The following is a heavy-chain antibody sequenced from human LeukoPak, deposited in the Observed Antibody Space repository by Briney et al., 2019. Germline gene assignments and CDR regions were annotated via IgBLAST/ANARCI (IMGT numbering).Heavy chain of an antibody. CDR1: EFTLSTYV. D-gene: IGHD4-17*01. CDR3: ARDCDYGNTSHLRCF. CDR2: IHYKWT. Sequence: PGGSLRLSCAAPEFTLSTYVTTWGRQAPGQGLEWGSTIHYKWTNYAETVKGRFTISRDDSQNTLFLQMSSLRVEDTAIYYCARDCDYGNTSHLRCFWGQGTLVTVSS. J-gene: IGHJ4*02. V-gene: IGHV3-23*01.